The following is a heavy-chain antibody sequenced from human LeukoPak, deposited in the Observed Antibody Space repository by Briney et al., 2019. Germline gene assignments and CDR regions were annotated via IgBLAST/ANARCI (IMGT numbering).Heavy chain of an antibody. V-gene: IGHV1-2*06. CDR3: VGGSDSSSSWGIDY. D-gene: IGHD6-6*01. J-gene: IGHJ4*02. CDR1: GYTFTGYY. Sequence: ASVKVSCKASGYTFTGYYMHWVRQAPGQGLEWMGRINPNSGGTNYAQKFQGRVTMTRDTSISTAYMELSRLRSDDTAVYYCVGGSDSSSSWGIDYWGQGTLVTVSS. CDR2: INPNSGGT.